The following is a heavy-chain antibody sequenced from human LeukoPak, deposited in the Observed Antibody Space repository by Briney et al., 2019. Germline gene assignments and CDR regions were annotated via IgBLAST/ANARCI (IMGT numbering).Heavy chain of an antibody. CDR3: ARGGEDIVVVVAATLYNWFDP. J-gene: IGHJ5*02. CDR1: GGTFSSYA. CDR2: INPSGGST. D-gene: IGHD2-15*01. V-gene: IGHV1-46*01. Sequence: ASVKVSCKASGGTFSSYAISWVRQAPGQGLEWMGIINPSGGSTSYAQKFQGRVTMTRDMSTSTVYMELSSLRSEDTAVYYCARGGEDIVVVVAATLYNWFDPWGQGTLVTVSS.